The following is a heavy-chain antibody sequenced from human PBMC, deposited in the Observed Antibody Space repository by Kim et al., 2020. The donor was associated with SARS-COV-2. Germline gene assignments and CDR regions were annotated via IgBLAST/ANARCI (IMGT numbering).Heavy chain of an antibody. CDR3: AKDTALYSSSWYGMDV. V-gene: IGHV3-9*01. Sequence: DSVKGRFTMSRDTAKNSLYLQMSSLRAEDTALYYCAKDTALYSSSWYGMDVWGQGTTVTVSS. D-gene: IGHD6-13*01. J-gene: IGHJ6*02.